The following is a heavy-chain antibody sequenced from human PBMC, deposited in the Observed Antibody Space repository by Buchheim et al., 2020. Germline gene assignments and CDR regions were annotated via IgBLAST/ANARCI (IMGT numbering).Heavy chain of an antibody. J-gene: IGHJ4*02. V-gene: IGHV3-23*01. D-gene: IGHD3-10*01. Sequence: EVQLLESGGGLVQPGGSLRLSCAASGFTFSSYAMSWVRQVPGKGLEWVSSISDSGVTTSFADSVQGRFTISRDNSKNTLYLQMNSLRAEDTAVYYCAEAIRASDYWGQGTL. CDR3: AEAIRASDY. CDR1: GFTFSSYA. CDR2: ISDSGVTT.